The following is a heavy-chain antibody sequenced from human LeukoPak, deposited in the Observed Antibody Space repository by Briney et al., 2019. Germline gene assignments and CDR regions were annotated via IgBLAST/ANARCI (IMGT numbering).Heavy chain of an antibody. D-gene: IGHD2/OR15-2a*01. Sequence: GGSLRLSCAASGFTFSKYSMNWVRQAPGKGLEWVSCISSSGTYIYYADSVKGRFTISRDNAKNSLYLQMNSLRAEDTAVYYCARAQNTVRYGMDVWGQGTTVTVSS. V-gene: IGHV3-21*04. J-gene: IGHJ6*02. CDR1: GFTFSKYS. CDR3: ARAQNTVRYGMDV. CDR2: ISSSGTYI.